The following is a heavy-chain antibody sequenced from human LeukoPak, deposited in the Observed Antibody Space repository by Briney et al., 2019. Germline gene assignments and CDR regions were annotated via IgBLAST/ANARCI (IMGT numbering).Heavy chain of an antibody. D-gene: IGHD3-9*01. Sequence: GESLKISCKGAGYSFTTYWIAWVRQMPGKGLEWMGIIYPDDSDTRYSPSFEGQVTISADKSISTAYPQWSSLKASDTAMYYCARVFDILTGYYIRAFDYWGQGTLVTVSS. CDR2: IYPDDSDT. J-gene: IGHJ4*02. CDR3: ARVFDILTGYYIRAFDY. CDR1: GYSFTTYW. V-gene: IGHV5-51*01.